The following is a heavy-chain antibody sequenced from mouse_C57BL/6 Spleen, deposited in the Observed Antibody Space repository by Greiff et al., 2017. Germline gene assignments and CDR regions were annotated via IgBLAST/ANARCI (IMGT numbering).Heavy chain of an antibody. CDR3: ARGEGFDY. V-gene: IGHV1-82*01. J-gene: IGHJ2*01. CDR1: GYAFSSSW. CDR2: IYPGDGDT. Sequence: VQLQQSGPELVKPGASVKISCKASGYAFSSSWMNWVKQRPGKGLEWIGRIYPGDGDTNYNGKFKGKATLTADKSSSTAYMQLSSRTSEDSAVYFCARGEGFDYWGQGTTLTVSS.